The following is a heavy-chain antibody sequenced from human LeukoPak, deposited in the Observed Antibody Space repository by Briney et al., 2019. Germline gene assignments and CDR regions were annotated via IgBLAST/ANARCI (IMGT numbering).Heavy chain of an antibody. CDR3: ARHLSDYGDYYYYGMDV. CDR2: IYYSGST. Sequence: AETLSLTCTVSGGSISSYYWSWIWQPPGKGLEWIGYIYYSGSTNYNPSLKSRVTISVDTSKNPYSLKLSPVTAADTAVYYCARHLSDYGDYYYYGMDVWGQGTTVTVSS. D-gene: IGHD4-17*01. CDR1: GGSISSYY. J-gene: IGHJ6*02. V-gene: IGHV4-59*08.